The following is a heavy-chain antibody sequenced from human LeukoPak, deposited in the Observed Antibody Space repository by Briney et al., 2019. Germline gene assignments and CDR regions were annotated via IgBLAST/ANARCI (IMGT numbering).Heavy chain of an antibody. CDR2: IYYSGST. D-gene: IGHD1-26*01. J-gene: IGHJ4*02. CDR1: GGSISSGDYY. Sequence: PSETLSLTCTVSGGSISSGDYYWSWIRQPPGKGLEWIGYIYYSGSTYYNPSLKSRVTISVDTSKNQFSLKLSSVTAADTAVYYCARDRKWELIDYWGRGTLVTVSS. CDR3: ARDRKWELIDY. V-gene: IGHV4-30-4*01.